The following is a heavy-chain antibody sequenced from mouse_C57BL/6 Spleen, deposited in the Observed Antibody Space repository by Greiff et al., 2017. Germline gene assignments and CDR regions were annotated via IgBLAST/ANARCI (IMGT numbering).Heavy chain of an antibody. V-gene: IGHV1-80*01. CDR1: GYAFSSYW. D-gene: IGHD2-13*01. J-gene: IGHJ3*01. CDR3: ARGYGEAY. Sequence: VMLVESGAELVKPGASVKISCKASGYAFSSYWMNWVKQRPGKGLEWIGQIYPGDGDTNYNGKFKGKATLTADKSSSTAYMQLSSLTSEDSAVYFCARGYGEAYWGQGTLVTVSA. CDR2: IYPGDGDT.